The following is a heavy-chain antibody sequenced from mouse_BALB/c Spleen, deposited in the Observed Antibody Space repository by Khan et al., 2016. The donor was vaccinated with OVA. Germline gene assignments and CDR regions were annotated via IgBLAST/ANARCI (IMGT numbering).Heavy chain of an antibody. V-gene: IGHV1-7*01. CDR3: ARDRIAY. CDR1: GYTFTSYW. Sequence: QVQLQQSGAELAKPGASVKMSCKASGYTFTSYWMHWIKQRPGQGLEWIGYINPTSGYTDYNQKFKDKATLTEDKSSSTAYMQLSSLTSDDSAVYSCARDRIAYWGQGTTLTVSS. J-gene: IGHJ2*01. CDR2: INPTSGYT.